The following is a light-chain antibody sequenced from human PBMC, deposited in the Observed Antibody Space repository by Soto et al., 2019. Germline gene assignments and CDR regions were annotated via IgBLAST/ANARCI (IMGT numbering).Light chain of an antibody. CDR1: KNDIGVYDF. J-gene: IGLJ3*02. CDR3: SSYTSSSTWV. Sequence: QSVLTQPPSASGSPGQSVTISCTGTKNDIGVYDFVSWYQHHPGKAPRLIIYEVVQRPSGVPDRFSGSKSGNTASLTISGLQAEDEADYYCSSYTSSSTWVFGGGTKVTVL. CDR2: EVV. V-gene: IGLV2-18*02.